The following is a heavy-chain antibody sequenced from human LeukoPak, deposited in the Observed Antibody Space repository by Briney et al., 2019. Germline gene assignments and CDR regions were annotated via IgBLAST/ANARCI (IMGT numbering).Heavy chain of an antibody. J-gene: IGHJ4*02. CDR3: AKELNYESSVAFDY. Sequence: GGSLRLSCTASGFAFSSYAMTWVRHAPGKGLEWVSGISGSGGSTYYADPVKGRFIISRDNSRNTLYLQMNSLRAAHTAVYYCAKELNYESSVAFDYWGQGTLVTVSS. D-gene: IGHD3-22*01. CDR1: GFAFSSYA. V-gene: IGHV3-23*01. CDR2: ISGSGGST.